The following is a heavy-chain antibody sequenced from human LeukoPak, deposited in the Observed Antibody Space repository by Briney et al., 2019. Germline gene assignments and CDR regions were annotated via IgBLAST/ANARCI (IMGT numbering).Heavy chain of an antibody. J-gene: IGHJ6*03. D-gene: IGHD3-9*01. V-gene: IGHV3-21*01. CDR3: ARANDNYYYYYMDV. Sequence: GGSLRLSCAASGFTFSSHSMNWVRQAPGKGLEWVSSISSSSSYIYYADSVKGRFTISRDNAKKSLYLQMNSLRAEDTAVYYCARANDNYYYYYMDVWGKGTTVTISS. CDR2: ISSSSSYI. CDR1: GFTFSSHS.